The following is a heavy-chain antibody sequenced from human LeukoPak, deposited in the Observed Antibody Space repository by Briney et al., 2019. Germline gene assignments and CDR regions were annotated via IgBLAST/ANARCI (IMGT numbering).Heavy chain of an antibody. CDR3: ARTGGSFYFYYYMDV. D-gene: IGHD1-26*01. V-gene: IGHV4-39*07. CDR1: GGSISSYN. Sequence: SETLSLTCTVSGGSISSYNWGWIRQPPGKGLEWIGSIHYTGTTFYNPSLKSRVTISVDTSKNQFSLKLNSVTAADTAVYYCARTGGSFYFYYYMDVWGKGTTVTVSS. CDR2: IHYTGTT. J-gene: IGHJ6*03.